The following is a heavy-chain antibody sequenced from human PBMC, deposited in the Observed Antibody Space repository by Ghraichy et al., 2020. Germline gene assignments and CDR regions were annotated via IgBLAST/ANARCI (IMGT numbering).Heavy chain of an antibody. CDR2: IIPIFGTA. V-gene: IGHV1-69*13. CDR1: GGTFSSYA. D-gene: IGHD6-13*01. J-gene: IGHJ2*01. Sequence: SVKVSCKASGGTFSSYAISWVRQAPGQGLEWMGGIIPIFGTANYAQKFQGRVTITADESTSTAYMELSSLRSEDTAVYYCARRAAAGTGNWYFDLWGRGTLVTVSS. CDR3: ARRAAAGTGNWYFDL.